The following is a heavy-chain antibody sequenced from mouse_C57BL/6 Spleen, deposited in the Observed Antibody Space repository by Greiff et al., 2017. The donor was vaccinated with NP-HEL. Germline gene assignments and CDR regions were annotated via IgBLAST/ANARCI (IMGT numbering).Heavy chain of an antibody. J-gene: IGHJ4*01. Sequence: EVKLMESGGGLVQPGGSLKLSCAASGFTFSDYYMYWVRQTPEKRLEWVAYISNGGGSTYYPDTVKGRFTISRDNAKNTLYLQMSRLKSEDTAMYYCARGGSGYFYAMDYWGQGTSVTVSS. D-gene: IGHD3-2*02. V-gene: IGHV5-12*01. CDR1: GFTFSDYY. CDR3: ARGGSGYFYAMDY. CDR2: ISNGGGST.